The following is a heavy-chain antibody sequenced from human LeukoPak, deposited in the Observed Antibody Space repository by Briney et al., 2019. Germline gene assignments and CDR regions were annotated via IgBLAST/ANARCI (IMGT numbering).Heavy chain of an antibody. D-gene: IGHD2-2*01. CDR3: ARDGPTAAPFDY. Sequence: ASGKVSCTASGYRFTSYDMHWVRQAPGQGLEWMGIINPSGGSTSYAQRFQGRVAMTRDTSTTTVYMEVNSLTSEDTAVYFCARDGPTAAPFDYWGQGTLVTVSS. CDR2: INPSGGST. V-gene: IGHV1-46*01. J-gene: IGHJ4*02. CDR1: GYRFTSYD.